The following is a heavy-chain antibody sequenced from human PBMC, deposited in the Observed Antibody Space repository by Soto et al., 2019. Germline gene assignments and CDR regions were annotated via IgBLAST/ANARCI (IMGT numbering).Heavy chain of an antibody. D-gene: IGHD2-21*02. V-gene: IGHV4-34*02. Sequence: QVQLQQRGAGLLKPSETLSLTYVVFGGSFSSYYWSWIRQPPGKGLEWIGEINHRGNTNYNPSLKSRVSMSVDTSKNQFSLKLTSVTAADTALYYCARAVTGARLVDWYFDLWGPGTQVTVSS. CDR1: GGSFSSYY. CDR3: ARAVTGARLVDWYFDL. CDR2: INHRGNT. J-gene: IGHJ2*01.